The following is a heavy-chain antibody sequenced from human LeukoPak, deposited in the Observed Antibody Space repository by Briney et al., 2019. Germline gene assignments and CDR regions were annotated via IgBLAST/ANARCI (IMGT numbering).Heavy chain of an antibody. J-gene: IGHJ4*02. CDR3: GILPTYYGSGNYDNGDYFDY. D-gene: IGHD3-10*01. Sequence: SVKVSCKASGGTFSSYAISWVRQAPGQGLEWMGGIIPIFGTANYAQKFQGRVTITADKSTSTAYMELSSLRSEDTAVYYCGILPTYYGSGNYDNGDYFDYWGQGTLVTVSS. CDR2: IIPIFGTA. CDR1: GGTFSSYA. V-gene: IGHV1-69*06.